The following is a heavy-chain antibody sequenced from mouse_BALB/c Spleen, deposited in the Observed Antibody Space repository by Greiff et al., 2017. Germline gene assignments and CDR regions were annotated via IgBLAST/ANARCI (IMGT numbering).Heavy chain of an antibody. D-gene: IGHD3-2*01. V-gene: IGHV14-4*02. Sequence: EVQLQQSGAELVRSGASVKLSCTASGFNIKDYYMHWVKQRPEQGLEWIGWIDPENGDTEYAPKFQGKATMTADTSSNTAYLQLSSLTSEDTAVYYCNSDSSGDDWGQGTLVTVSA. CDR2: IDPENGDT. CDR3: NSDSSGDD. J-gene: IGHJ3*01. CDR1: GFNIKDYY.